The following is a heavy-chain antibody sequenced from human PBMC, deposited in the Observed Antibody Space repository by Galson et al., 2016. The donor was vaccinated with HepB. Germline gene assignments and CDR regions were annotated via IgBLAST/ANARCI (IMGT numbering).Heavy chain of an antibody. Sequence: SETLSLTCAVSGGSFINYYWSWIRQPPGKGLEWIGDIHHSGSTNYNPSLKSRVTISVDTSKNQFSLKLSSVTAADTAVYYCARGRYSGSWHRAPYYFDYWGQGTLVTVSS. CDR3: ARGRYSGSWHRAPYYFDY. J-gene: IGHJ4*02. CDR1: GGSFINYY. V-gene: IGHV4-34*01. D-gene: IGHD6-13*01. CDR2: IHHSGST.